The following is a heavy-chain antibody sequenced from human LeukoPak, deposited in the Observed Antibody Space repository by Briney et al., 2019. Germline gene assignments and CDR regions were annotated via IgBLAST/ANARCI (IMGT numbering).Heavy chain of an antibody. CDR3: ARDFLWLVDY. CDR1: GFDFINFH. V-gene: IGHV3-30-3*01. CDR2: VSKDGNNI. J-gene: IGHJ4*02. Sequence: GGSLRLSCAASGFDFINFHIHWVRQAPGKGLEWLAFVSKDGNNIYYADSVKGRFTISRDNSKSTLYLQMNSLRADDTAIYYCARDFLWLVDYWGQGTLVTISS. D-gene: IGHD6-19*01.